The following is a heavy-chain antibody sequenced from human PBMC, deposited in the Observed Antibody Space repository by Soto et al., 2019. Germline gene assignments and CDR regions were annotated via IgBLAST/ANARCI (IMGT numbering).Heavy chain of an antibody. CDR2: IYYSGST. CDR1: GGSVSSGSYY. CDR3: ARDVGGYCSGGSCYYGMDV. Sequence: SETLSLTCTVSGGSVSSGSYYWSWIRQPPGKGLEWIGYIYYSGSTDYNPSLKSRVTISVDTSKNQFSLKLSSVTAADTAVYYCARDVGGYCSGGSCYYGMDVWGQGTTVTVSS. J-gene: IGHJ6*02. V-gene: IGHV4-61*01. D-gene: IGHD2-15*01.